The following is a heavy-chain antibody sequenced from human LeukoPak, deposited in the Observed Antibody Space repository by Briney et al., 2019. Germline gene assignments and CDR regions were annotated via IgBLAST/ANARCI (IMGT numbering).Heavy chain of an antibody. CDR2: INPNSGGT. CDR1: GYTFTGYY. Sequence: ASVKVSCKASGYTFTGYYMHWVRQAPGQGLEWMGWINPNSGGTNYAQKFQGRVTMTRDRSINTAYMELSRLESDDSAVYYCAREGAGRNDYWGQGTLVTVSS. CDR3: AREGAGRNDY. V-gene: IGHV1-2*02. J-gene: IGHJ4*02. D-gene: IGHD1-1*01.